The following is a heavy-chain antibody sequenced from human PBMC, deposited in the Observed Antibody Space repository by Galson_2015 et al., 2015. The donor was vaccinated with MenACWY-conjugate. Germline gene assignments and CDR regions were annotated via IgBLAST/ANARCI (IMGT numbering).Heavy chain of an antibody. J-gene: IGHJ3*02. CDR2: IDPSDSYT. Sequence: QSGAEVKKPGESLRISCKGSGYSFTSYWLSWVRQMPGKGLEWMGRIDPSDSYTNYSPSFQGHVTISADKSISTAYLQWSSLKASDTAMYYCARPSFITMVRGGDAFDIWGQGTMVTVSS. V-gene: IGHV5-10-1*01. CDR3: ARPSFITMVRGGDAFDI. CDR1: GYSFTSYW. D-gene: IGHD3-10*01.